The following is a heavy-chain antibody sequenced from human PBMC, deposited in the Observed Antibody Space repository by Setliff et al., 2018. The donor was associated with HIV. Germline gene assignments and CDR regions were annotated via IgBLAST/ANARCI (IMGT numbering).Heavy chain of an antibody. Sequence: PSETLSLTCDVSGGSLSNPNYYWAWIRQPPGKGLEWIGSIYYSGTIYYNPSLKSRVTMSLAMSKNQSSLRLNSLTAADTAKYYCARAWDSTVTTPFNWFDPWGQGTLVTVSS. CDR2: IYYSGTI. CDR1: GGSLSNPNYY. D-gene: IGHD4-17*01. J-gene: IGHJ5*02. CDR3: ARAWDSTVTTPFNWFDP. V-gene: IGHV4-39*07.